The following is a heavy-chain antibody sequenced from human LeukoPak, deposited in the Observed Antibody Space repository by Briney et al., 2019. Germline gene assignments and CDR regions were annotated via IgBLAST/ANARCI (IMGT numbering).Heavy chain of an antibody. CDR1: GYTFTGYY. D-gene: IGHD5-24*01. J-gene: IGHJ4*02. CDR2: INPNSGGT. V-gene: IGHV1-2*02. CDR3: ARDSFEMATIGPDY. Sequence: ASVKVSCKASGYTFTGYYMHWVRQAPGQGLEWMGWINPNSGGTNYAQKFQGRVTMTRDTSISTAYVELSRLRSDDTAVYYCARDSFEMATIGPDYWGQGTLVTVSS.